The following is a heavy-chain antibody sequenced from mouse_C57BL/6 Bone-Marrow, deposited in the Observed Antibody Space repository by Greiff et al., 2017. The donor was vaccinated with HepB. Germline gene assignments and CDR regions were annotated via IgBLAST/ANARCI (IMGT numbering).Heavy chain of an antibody. Sequence: EVQRVESGGGLVKPGGSLKLSCAASGFTFSSYAMSWVRQTPEKRLEWVATISDGGSYTYYPDNVKGRFTISRDNAKNNLYLQMSHLKSEDTAMYYCARPLFTTVPYWYFDVWGTGTTVTVSS. CDR1: GFTFSSYA. D-gene: IGHD1-1*01. J-gene: IGHJ1*03. CDR2: ISDGGSYT. V-gene: IGHV5-4*01. CDR3: ARPLFTTVPYWYFDV.